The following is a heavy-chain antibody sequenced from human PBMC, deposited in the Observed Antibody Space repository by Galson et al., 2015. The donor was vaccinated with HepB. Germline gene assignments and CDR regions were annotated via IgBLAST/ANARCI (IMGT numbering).Heavy chain of an antibody. D-gene: IGHD3-22*01. CDR1: GFTFSSYW. Sequence: SLRLSCAASGFTFSSYWMHWVRQAPGKGLVWVSRINSDGSSTSYADSVKGRFTISRDNAKNTLYLQMNSLRAEDTAVYYCARDLSHYYDSSGSKSYEFDYWGQGTLVTVSS. CDR2: INSDGSST. J-gene: IGHJ4*02. V-gene: IGHV3-74*01. CDR3: ARDLSHYYDSSGSKSYEFDY.